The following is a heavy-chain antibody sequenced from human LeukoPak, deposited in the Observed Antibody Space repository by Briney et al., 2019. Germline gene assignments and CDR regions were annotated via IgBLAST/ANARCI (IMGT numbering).Heavy chain of an antibody. CDR2: IYSGGST. D-gene: IGHD5-12*01. CDR1: GFTVSTNY. Sequence: GGSLRLSCAASGFTVSTNYMSWVRQAPGKGLEWVSIIYSGGSTYYADSVKGRFTISRDNSKNTLSLQMNSLRAEDTAVYYCARDLGYSAYASVRGYTFDIWGQGTTVTVSS. J-gene: IGHJ3*02. V-gene: IGHV3-66*01. CDR3: ARDLGYSAYASVRGYTFDI.